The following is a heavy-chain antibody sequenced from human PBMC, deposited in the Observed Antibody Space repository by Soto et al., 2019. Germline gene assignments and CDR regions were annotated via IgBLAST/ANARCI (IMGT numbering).Heavy chain of an antibody. Sequence: ASVKVSCKASGYTFTSYGISWVRQAPGQGLEWMGWISAYNGNTNYAQKHQGRVTMTTDTSTSTAYMELRSLRSDDTAVYYCARISASIRPRAGYYYYYGMDVWGQGTTVTVSS. J-gene: IGHJ6*02. CDR3: ARISASIRPRAGYYYYYGMDV. V-gene: IGHV1-18*01. D-gene: IGHD6-25*01. CDR1: GYTFTSYG. CDR2: ISAYNGNT.